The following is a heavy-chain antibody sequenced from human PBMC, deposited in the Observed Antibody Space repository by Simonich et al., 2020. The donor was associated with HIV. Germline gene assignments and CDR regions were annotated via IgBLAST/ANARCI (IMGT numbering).Heavy chain of an antibody. CDR1: GGSFSGYY. CDR2: INHSGST. V-gene: IGHV4-34*01. Sequence: QVQLQQWGAGLLKPSETLSLTCAVYGGSFSGYYWSWIRQPPGKGLEWMGEINHSGSTNYHPSLKSRVTISVDTSKNQFSLKLSSVTAADPAVYYCARRRREQLVTYFQHWGQGTLVTVSS. D-gene: IGHD6-6*01. J-gene: IGHJ1*01. CDR3: ARRRREQLVTYFQH.